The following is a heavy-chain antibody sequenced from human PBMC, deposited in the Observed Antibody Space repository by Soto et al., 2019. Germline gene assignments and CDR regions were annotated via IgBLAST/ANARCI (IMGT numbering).Heavy chain of an antibody. V-gene: IGHV3-9*01. CDR1: GFTFDDYA. CDR3: ARALLYGSLDAFDI. D-gene: IGHD2-15*01. CDR2: ISWNSGSI. Sequence: PGGSLRLSCAASGFTFDDYAMDWVRQAPGKGLEWVSGISWNSGSIGYADSVKGRFTISRDNAKNSLYLQMNSLRAEDTALYYCARALLYGSLDAFDIWGQGTMVTVSS. J-gene: IGHJ3*02.